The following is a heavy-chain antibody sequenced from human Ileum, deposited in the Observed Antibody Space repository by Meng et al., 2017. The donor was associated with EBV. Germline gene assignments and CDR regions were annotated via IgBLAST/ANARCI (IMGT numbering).Heavy chain of an antibody. D-gene: IGHD6-19*01. J-gene: IGHJ4*02. CDR1: GGSFSGYY. CDR3: ARVMRRVNYNSGWYAKF. Sequence: QAEPQQWGGGLVKASGTLSPTCAVYGGSFSGYYRTWIRQAPGRGLEWIGESNYAGSTNYNPSLKSRVNISVDTSKKQFSLNLTSVTAADTAVYYCARVMRRVNYNSGWYAKFWGQGNLVTVSS. V-gene: IGHV4-34*01. CDR2: SNYAGST.